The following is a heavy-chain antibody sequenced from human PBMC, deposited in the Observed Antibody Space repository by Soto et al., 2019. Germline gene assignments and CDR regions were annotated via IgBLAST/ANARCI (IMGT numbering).Heavy chain of an antibody. CDR2: IYYSGST. J-gene: IGHJ4*02. V-gene: IGHV4-39*01. CDR1: GGSISSSGYY. CDR3: ARRSYYGSGSIFDY. D-gene: IGHD3-10*01. Sequence: QLQLQESGPGLVKPSETLSLTCTVSGGSISSSGYYWGWIRQPPGKGLEWIGNIYYSGSTNYNPPLKSRVTISVDTSKNQFSLKVSSVTAADTAVYYWARRSYYGSGSIFDYWGQGTLVTVSS.